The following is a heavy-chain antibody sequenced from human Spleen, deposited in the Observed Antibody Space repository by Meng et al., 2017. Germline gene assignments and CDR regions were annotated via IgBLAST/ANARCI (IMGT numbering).Heavy chain of an antibody. CDR2: MKSNVDGGTV. J-gene: IGHJ4*01. CDR1: GFTFSNAW. V-gene: IGHV3-15*01. CDR3: SGHVDY. Sequence: VQLVESGGGLVKPGGSLRFSCDGSGFTFSNAWMTWVRQAPGKGLEWIGRMKSNVDGGTVDYAAAVKGRFFISRDDSENTFYLQMNSLKTEDTAVYYCSGHVDYWGHGTLVTVSS.